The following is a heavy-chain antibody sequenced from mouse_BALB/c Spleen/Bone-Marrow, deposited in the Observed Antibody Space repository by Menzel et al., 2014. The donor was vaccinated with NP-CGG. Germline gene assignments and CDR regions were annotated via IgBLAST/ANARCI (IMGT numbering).Heavy chain of an antibody. V-gene: IGHV1-82*01. CDR2: IYPGDGDT. D-gene: IGHD1-1*01. CDR3: ARDCYGSSYDY. Sequence: VHLVESGPELVKPGASVKISCKASGYAFSSSWMNWVKQRPGQGLEWIGRIYPGDGDTNYNGKFKGKATLTADKSSSTAYMQLSSLTSVDSAVYFCARDCYGSSYDYWGQGTTLTVSS. CDR1: GYAFSSSW. J-gene: IGHJ2*01.